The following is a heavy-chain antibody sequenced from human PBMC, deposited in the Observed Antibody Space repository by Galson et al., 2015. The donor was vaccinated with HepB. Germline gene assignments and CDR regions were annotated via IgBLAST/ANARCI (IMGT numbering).Heavy chain of an antibody. CDR3: SRDSSSYRVWGGSSAYYYYGMDV. CDR1: GFTFSSYA. J-gene: IGHJ6*02. D-gene: IGHD5-12*01. Sequence: SLRLSCAASGFTFSSYAMHGVRQAPGKGLEWGAVISYDGSNKYYAASVKGRFTISRDNSKNTLYLQMNSLRAEDTAVYYCSRDSSSYRVWGGSSAYYYYGMDVWVQGTTVTVSS. CDR2: ISYDGSNK. V-gene: IGHV3-30-3*01.